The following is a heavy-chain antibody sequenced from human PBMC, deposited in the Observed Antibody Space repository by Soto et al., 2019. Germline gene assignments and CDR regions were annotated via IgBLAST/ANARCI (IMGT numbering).Heavy chain of an antibody. CDR1: GFTFSRQA. CDR3: APRFLGLCTGGHCPLDS. D-gene: IGHD2-8*02. CDR2: IWYHGADK. V-gene: IGHV3-33*01. J-gene: IGHJ4*02. Sequence: QVQLVESGGGVVQPERSLRLSCAASGFTFSRQAMHWVRQAPGRGLEWVAVIWYHGADKYYAGSVKGRLTITRANSKNIVYLQMNSLRGEDTAVYYCAPRFLGLCTGGHCPLDSWGQGSLVTVSS.